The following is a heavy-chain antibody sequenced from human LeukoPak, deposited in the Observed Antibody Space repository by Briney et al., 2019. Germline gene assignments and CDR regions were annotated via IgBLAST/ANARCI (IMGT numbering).Heavy chain of an antibody. D-gene: IGHD4/OR15-4a*01. Sequence: GASVKVSCKASGGTFSSYAISWVRQAPGQGLEWMGGIIPIFGTANYAQKFQGRVTITTDESTSTAYMELSSLRSEDTAVYYCAGFPPDANPYYYMDVWGKGTTVTVSS. V-gene: IGHV1-69*05. J-gene: IGHJ6*03. CDR1: GGTFSSYA. CDR3: AGFPPDANPYYYMDV. CDR2: IIPIFGTA.